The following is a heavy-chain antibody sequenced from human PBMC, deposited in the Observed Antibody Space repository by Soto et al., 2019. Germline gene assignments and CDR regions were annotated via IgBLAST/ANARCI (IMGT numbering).Heavy chain of an antibody. CDR1: GYTFTSYY. CDR2: MNPNSGNT. J-gene: IGHJ4*02. D-gene: IGHD2-2*01. V-gene: IGHV1-8*02. Sequence: ASVKVSCKASGYTFTSYYMHWVRQATGQGLEWMGWMNPNSGNTGYAQKFQGRVTMTRNTSISTAYMELSSLRSEDTAVYYCARYCSSTSCYPFDYWGQGTLVTVSS. CDR3: ARYCSSTSCYPFDY.